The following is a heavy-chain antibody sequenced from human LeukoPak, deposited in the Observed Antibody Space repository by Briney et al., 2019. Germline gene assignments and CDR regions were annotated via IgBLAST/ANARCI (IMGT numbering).Heavy chain of an antibody. CDR2: ISSSSSYI. CDR1: GFTFSSYS. CDR3: ARENTAYCGGDCYSDYYYYMDV. Sequence: GGSLRLSCAASGFTFSSYSMNWVRQAPGKGLEWVSSISSSSSYIYYADSVKGRFTISRDNAKNSLYLQMNSLRAEDTAVYYCARENTAYCGGDCYSDYYYYMDVWGKGTTVTVSS. D-gene: IGHD2-21*01. J-gene: IGHJ6*03. V-gene: IGHV3-21*01.